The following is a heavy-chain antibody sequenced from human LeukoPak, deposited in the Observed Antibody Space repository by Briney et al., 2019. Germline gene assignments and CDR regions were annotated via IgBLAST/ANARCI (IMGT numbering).Heavy chain of an antibody. D-gene: IGHD6-19*01. V-gene: IGHV4-61*01. CDR2: IYYSGST. CDR1: GGSLSSSSYY. J-gene: IGHJ4*02. Sequence: SETLSLTCTVSGGSLSSSSYYWRWLRQPPGKGLEWIGYIYYSGSTNYNPSLKSRVTISVDTSKNQFSLKLSSVTAADTAVYYCARESSGWSIDYWGQGTLVTVSS. CDR3: ARESSGWSIDY.